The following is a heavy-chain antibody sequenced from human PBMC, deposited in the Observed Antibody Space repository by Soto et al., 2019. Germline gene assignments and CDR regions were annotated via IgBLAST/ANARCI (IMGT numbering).Heavy chain of an antibody. J-gene: IGHJ4*02. Sequence: EVQLVETGGDLVQPGESLRLSCAASGFAFGRSWMGWVRQAPEKGLEWVAIVNEDGSVKFYMDSVEGRFTISRDNAKNSLYLQMNSLRVDDTSIYYCVRDPAFGAVDYWGQGTLVTVSS. CDR3: VRDPAFGAVDY. V-gene: IGHV3-7*01. CDR1: GFAFGRSW. CDR2: VNEDGSVK. D-gene: IGHD3-10*01.